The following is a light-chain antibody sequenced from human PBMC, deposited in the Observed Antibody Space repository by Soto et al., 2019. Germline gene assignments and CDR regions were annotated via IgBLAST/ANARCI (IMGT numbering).Light chain of an antibody. J-gene: IGLJ2*01. CDR2: DVN. CDR3: TSYASSSTHVV. V-gene: IGLV2-14*01. CDR1: SSDIGGYDY. Sequence: QSVLTQPASVSGSPGQSITHSCTGTSSDIGGYDYVSWYQRYPGKAPKLIIYDVNNRPSGVSNRFSGSKSGNTASLTISGLQAEDEADYYCTSYASSSTHVVFGGGTQLTVL.